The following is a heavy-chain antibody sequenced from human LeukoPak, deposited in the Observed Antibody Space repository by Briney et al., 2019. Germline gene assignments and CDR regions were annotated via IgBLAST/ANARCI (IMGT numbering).Heavy chain of an antibody. CDR2: ISGTGGST. CDR1: GFTFSDFA. D-gene: IGHD2-2*01. V-gene: IGHV3-23*01. CDR3: AKDRHAPGRFCSSTTCFPFDL. J-gene: IGHJ5*02. Sequence: GGTLRLSCAASGFTFSDFAMSWVRQAPGKGLEWVSAISGTGGSTYYADSVKGRFTISRDNSKSTLYLQMNSLRAEDTARYYCAKDRHAPGRFCSSTTCFPFDLWGQGTLVTVSS.